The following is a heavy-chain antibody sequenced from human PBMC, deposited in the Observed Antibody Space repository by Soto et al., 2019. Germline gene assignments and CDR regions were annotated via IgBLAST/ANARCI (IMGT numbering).Heavy chain of an antibody. CDR1: GGTFSSYA. CDR3: ASREIRKTQYFQH. J-gene: IGHJ1*01. CDR2: IIPIFGTA. Sequence: PSLNGDCKAAGGTFSSYAISWVRQTPGQGLEWMGGIIPIFGTANYAQKFQGRVTIAADESTSTAYMELSSLRSEDTAVYYCASREIRKTQYFQHWGQGTLVTVSS. V-gene: IGHV1-69*13. D-gene: IGHD3-3*01.